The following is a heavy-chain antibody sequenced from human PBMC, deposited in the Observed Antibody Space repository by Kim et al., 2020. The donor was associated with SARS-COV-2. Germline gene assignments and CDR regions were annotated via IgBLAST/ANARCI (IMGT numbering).Heavy chain of an antibody. Sequence: RVTISVDTSKNQFSLKLSSVTAADTAVYYCARDLGHCSSTSCYSVFAFDIWGQGTMVTVSS. V-gene: IGHV4-59*01. J-gene: IGHJ3*02. CDR3: ARDLGHCSSTSCYSVFAFDI. D-gene: IGHD2-2*02.